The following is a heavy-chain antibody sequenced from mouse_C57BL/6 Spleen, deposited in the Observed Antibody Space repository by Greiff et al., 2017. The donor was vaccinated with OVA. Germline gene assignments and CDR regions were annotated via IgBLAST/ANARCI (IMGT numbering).Heavy chain of an antibody. Sequence: QVQLQQPGTELVKPGASVKLSCKASGYTFTSYWMHWVKQRPGQGLEWIGNINPSNGGTNYNEKFKSKATLTVYKSSSTAYMQLSSLTSEDSAVYYCARDYYGSSYLYYFDYWGQGTTLTVSS. J-gene: IGHJ2*01. V-gene: IGHV1-53*01. CDR3: ARDYYGSSYLYYFDY. CDR1: GYTFTSYW. CDR2: INPSNGGT. D-gene: IGHD1-1*01.